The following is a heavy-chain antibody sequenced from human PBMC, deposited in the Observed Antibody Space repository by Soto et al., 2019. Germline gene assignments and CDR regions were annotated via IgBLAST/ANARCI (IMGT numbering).Heavy chain of an antibody. Sequence: QVQLQESGPGLVKPSQTLSLTCTVSGGSISSGGYYWSWIRQHPGKGLEWIGYIYYSGSTYYNPSLKSTATIAVDTSKNRFYLKLSSVTAAETDVYYCARGGYDLYYYYDMDVWGEGTTVTVSS. J-gene: IGHJ6*04. CDR2: IYYSGST. D-gene: IGHD1-1*01. V-gene: IGHV4-31*01. CDR3: ARGGYDLYYYYDMDV. CDR1: GGSISSGGYY.